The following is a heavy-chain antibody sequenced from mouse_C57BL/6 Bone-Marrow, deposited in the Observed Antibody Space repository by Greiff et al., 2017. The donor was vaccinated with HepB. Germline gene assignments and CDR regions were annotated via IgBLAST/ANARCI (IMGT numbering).Heavy chain of an antibody. D-gene: IGHD2-4*01. CDR3: ARDDYGYFDY. J-gene: IGHJ2*01. CDR2: IDPSDSYT. V-gene: IGHV1-50*01. Sequence: QQPGQGLVWIGEIDPSDSYTNYNQKFKGKATLIVDTSSSTAYMQLSSLTSEDSAVYYCARDDYGYFDYWGQGTTLTVSS.